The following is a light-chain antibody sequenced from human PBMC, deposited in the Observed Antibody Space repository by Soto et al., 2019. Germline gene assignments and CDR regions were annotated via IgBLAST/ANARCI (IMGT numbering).Light chain of an antibody. CDR2: DVS. CDR1: QGVTTN. Sequence: EIRMTQSPGTLSVSPGERATLSCRAAQGVTTNFAWYRQKSGQSPRLLIYDVSNRATGVPARFSGSGSETDFTLTISGLRSEDSAVYFCQQYNNWPFSFGQGTRLEI. V-gene: IGKV3-15*01. J-gene: IGKJ5*01. CDR3: QQYNNWPFS.